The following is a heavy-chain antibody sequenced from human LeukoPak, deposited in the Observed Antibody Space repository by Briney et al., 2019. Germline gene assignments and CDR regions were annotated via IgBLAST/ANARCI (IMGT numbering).Heavy chain of an antibody. D-gene: IGHD3-16*01. Sequence: GGSLRLSCAGSGFTFRNYEMSWVRQAPGKGLEWASHISRDGSTVYYRDSVKGRFTISRDNVKNSLYLQMNSLRVEDTGVYYCARDLGDWYTSGFDDWGQGSLVIVSS. V-gene: IGHV3-48*03. CDR2: ISRDGSTV. J-gene: IGHJ4*02. CDR3: ARDLGDWYTSGFDD. CDR1: GFTFRNYE.